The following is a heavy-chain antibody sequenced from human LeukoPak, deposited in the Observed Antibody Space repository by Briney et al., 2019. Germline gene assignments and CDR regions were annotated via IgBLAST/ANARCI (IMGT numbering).Heavy chain of an antibody. V-gene: IGHV3-30*04. CDR2: ISYNGKSK. CDR3: ARGVHWEVAVADSSYYYGMDV. D-gene: IGHD6-19*01. CDR1: GFTFSSYA. Sequence: PGRPLRLSCAASGFTFSSYAMYWVRQAPGKGLEWVAIISYNGKSKYYADSAKGRFTISRDNSKNTLYLQMNSLRAEDTAVYYCARGVHWEVAVADSSYYYGMDVWGQGTTVTVSS. J-gene: IGHJ6*02.